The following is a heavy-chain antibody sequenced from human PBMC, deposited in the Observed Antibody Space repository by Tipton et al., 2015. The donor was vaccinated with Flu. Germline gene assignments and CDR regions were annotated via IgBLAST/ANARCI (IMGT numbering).Heavy chain of an antibody. J-gene: IGHJ3*02. Sequence: TLSLTCTVSGGSISSYYWSWVRQPPGKGLEWIGYIYHSGITNYNPSLKSRVTMSIHTSKNQFSLKLSSVTAADAAVYYCARSSTWYIRDYYVVGAFDIWGQGTMVTVSS. CDR2: IYHSGIT. V-gene: IGHV4-59*01. CDR3: ARSSTWYIRDYYVVGAFDI. CDR1: GGSISSYY. D-gene: IGHD6-25*01.